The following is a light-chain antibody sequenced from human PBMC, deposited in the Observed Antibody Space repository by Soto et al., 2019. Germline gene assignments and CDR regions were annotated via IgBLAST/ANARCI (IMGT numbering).Light chain of an antibody. CDR3: FSYAGGTTFV. V-gene: IGLV2-8*01. CDR1: NRDVGTHNY. CDR2: DVV. Sequence: QSALTQPPSASGSAGQSVTISCTGTNRDVGTHNYASWYQQYPGKAPKLLIYDVVKRPSGIPHRFSGSKSGNTASLTVSGLQADDEADYYCFSYAGGTTFVFGTGTKVTVL. J-gene: IGLJ1*01.